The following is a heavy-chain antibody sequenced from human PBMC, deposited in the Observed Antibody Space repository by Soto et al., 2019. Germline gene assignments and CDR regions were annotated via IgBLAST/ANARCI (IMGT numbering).Heavy chain of an antibody. CDR1: GGSLKNSG. J-gene: IGHJ4*02. CDR3: ARERDGSGSLSYYFDQ. D-gene: IGHD3-10*01. V-gene: IGHV1-69*01. CDR2: IIPIIGTP. Sequence: QLELVQSGAEVMEPGSSVKLSCKSSGGSLKNSGINWVRQAPGQGLEWVGGIIPIIGTPNYLQRLQTRVTITADESTNTAFWELGSLRFDDTAMYYGARERDGSGSLSYYFDQWGQGTMVTVSS.